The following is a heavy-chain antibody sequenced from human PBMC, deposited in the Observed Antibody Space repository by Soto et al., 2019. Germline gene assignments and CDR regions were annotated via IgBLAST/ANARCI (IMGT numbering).Heavy chain of an antibody. CDR1: GLSITDSEMG. Sequence: QVTLKESGPVLVKPTETLTLRCTVSGLSITDSEMGVSWIRQPPGQPLEWLAHIDSSGEKSYRTFLKSRLAISKDTSKSHIVLTTTSIDPADTATYYCARSHLAVAVSPWFDPWGQGIPVTVSS. CDR3: ARSHLAVAVSPWFDP. D-gene: IGHD6-19*01. CDR2: IDSSGEK. J-gene: IGHJ5*02. V-gene: IGHV2-26*01.